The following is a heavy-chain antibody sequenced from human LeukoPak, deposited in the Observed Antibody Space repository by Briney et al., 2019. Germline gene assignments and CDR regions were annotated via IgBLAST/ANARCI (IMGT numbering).Heavy chain of an antibody. CDR3: AREGGGYTEYFQH. D-gene: IGHD1-26*01. Sequence: ASVKVSCKASGYTFTGYYMHWVRQAPGQGLEWMGRINPNSGGTNYAQKFQGRVTMTRDTSISTAYMELSRLRSDDTAVYYCAREGGGYTEYFQHWGQGTLVTVSS. CDR1: GYTFTGYY. CDR2: INPNSGGT. J-gene: IGHJ1*01. V-gene: IGHV1-2*06.